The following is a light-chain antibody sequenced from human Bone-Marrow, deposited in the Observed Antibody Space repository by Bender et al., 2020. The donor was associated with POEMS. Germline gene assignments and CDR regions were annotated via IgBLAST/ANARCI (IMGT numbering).Light chain of an antibody. V-gene: IGLV2-23*01. CDR1: NSDVGAYNY. Sequence: QSTLTQPPSASGPLGQSVTTSSTGSNSDVGAYNYVPCYQHHPGQVPKLIIYEGIKRPSGVSSRFSASKSANTASLTISGLQAEDEAVYYCSSYTPTRSWVFGGGTKLTVL. CDR2: EGI. CDR3: SSYTPTRSWV. J-gene: IGLJ3*02.